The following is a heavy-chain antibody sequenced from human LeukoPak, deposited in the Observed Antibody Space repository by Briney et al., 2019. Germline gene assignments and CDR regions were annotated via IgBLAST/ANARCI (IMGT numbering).Heavy chain of an antibody. D-gene: IGHD1-26*01. Sequence: PGGSLRLSCAASGFIFSSYEMNWVRQAPGKGLEWVSYISGSGSTKYYADSVEGRFTISRDNAKNSLYLQMNSLRAEDTAVYYCARAEWDPEGFDIWGQGTMVTVPS. CDR3: ARAEWDPEGFDI. CDR2: ISGSGSTK. V-gene: IGHV3-48*03. CDR1: GFIFSSYE. J-gene: IGHJ3*02.